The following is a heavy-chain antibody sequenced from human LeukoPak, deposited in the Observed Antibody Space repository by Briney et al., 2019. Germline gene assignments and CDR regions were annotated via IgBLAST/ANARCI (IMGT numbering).Heavy chain of an antibody. CDR3: TKGVQTTVAQEPYFDY. CDR2: ISKDGSEK. CDR1: GFTFSSFE. Sequence: GGSLRLSCAASGFTFSSFEMNWVRQAPGKGLEWMAVISKDGSEKYYADSVRGRFTVSRDNSKNTLYLQMNGLSTEDTALYYCTKGVQTTVAQEPYFDYWGQGALVTVSS. D-gene: IGHD4-23*01. J-gene: IGHJ4*02. V-gene: IGHV3-30*18.